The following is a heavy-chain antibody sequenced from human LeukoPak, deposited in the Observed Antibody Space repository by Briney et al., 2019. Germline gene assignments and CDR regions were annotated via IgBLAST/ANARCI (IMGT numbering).Heavy chain of an antibody. CDR2: INHSGSA. J-gene: IGHJ5*02. Sequence: SETLSLTCAVYGGSFNGYYWSWIRQPPGKGLEWIGEINHSGSANYNPSLKSRVTISVDTSRNQFSLKLSSVTAADTAVYYCARSFVSVADNWFDPWGQGTLVTVSS. CDR3: ARSFVSVADNWFDP. D-gene: IGHD6-19*01. V-gene: IGHV4-34*01. CDR1: GGSFNGYY.